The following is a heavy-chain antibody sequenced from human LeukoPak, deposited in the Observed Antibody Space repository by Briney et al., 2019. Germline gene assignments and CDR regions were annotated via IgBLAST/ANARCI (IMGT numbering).Heavy chain of an antibody. J-gene: IGHJ4*02. CDR2: ISYDGSNK. CDR3: AKDLGSSGWPKGFDY. V-gene: IGHV3-30*18. CDR1: GFTFSSYG. Sequence: GGSLRLSCAASGFTFSSYGIHWVRQAPGKGLEWVAVISYDGSNKYYADSVKGRFTISRDNSKNTLYLQMNSLRAEDTAVYYCAKDLGSSGWPKGFDYWGQGTLVTVSS. D-gene: IGHD6-19*01.